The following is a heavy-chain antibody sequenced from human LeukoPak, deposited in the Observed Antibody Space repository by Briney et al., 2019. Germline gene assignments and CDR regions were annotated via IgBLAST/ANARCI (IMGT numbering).Heavy chain of an antibody. CDR2: ISGSGSNI. Sequence: GGSLRLSCAASGFTFSSYAMSWVRQAPGKGLEWVSYISGSGSNIYYAGYVKGRFTISRDNAKNSLYLQMNSLRAEDTAVYHCARAMLVGAITFDYWGQGTLVTVSS. V-gene: IGHV3-48*03. D-gene: IGHD1-26*01. CDR1: GFTFSSYA. CDR3: ARAMLVGAITFDY. J-gene: IGHJ4*02.